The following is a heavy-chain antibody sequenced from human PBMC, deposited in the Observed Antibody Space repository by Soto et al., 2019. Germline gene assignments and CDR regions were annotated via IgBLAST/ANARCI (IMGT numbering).Heavy chain of an antibody. Sequence: GGSLRLSCAASGFTFSSYAMSWVRQAPGKGLEWVSAISGRGGSTYYADSVKGRFTISRDNSKNTLYLQMNSLRAEDTAVYYCAKGQTGYDSSGYAHFFAGSEIDYWGQGTLVTVSS. CDR1: GFTFSSYA. CDR2: ISGRGGST. J-gene: IGHJ4*02. V-gene: IGHV3-23*01. CDR3: AKGQTGYDSSGYAHFFAGSEIDY. D-gene: IGHD3-22*01.